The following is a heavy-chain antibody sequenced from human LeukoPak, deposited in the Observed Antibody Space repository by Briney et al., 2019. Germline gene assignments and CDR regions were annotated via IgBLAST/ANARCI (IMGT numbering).Heavy chain of an antibody. J-gene: IGHJ4*02. V-gene: IGHV3-23*01. Sequence: GGSLRLSCVASGFNFRNYAMSWVRQAPGKGLEWVSGIGSGGDPTYYTVPVKGRVTVSRDNSKNTLCLQFNSLTAEDTAIYYCARDVRYFDTLDYWGPGTLVTVSS. CDR1: GFNFRNYA. D-gene: IGHD3-9*01. CDR3: ARDVRYFDTLDY. CDR2: IGSGGDPT.